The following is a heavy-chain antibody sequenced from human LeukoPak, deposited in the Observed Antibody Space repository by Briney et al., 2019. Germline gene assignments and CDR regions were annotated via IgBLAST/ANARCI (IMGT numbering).Heavy chain of an antibody. V-gene: IGHV3-7*01. Sequence: GGSLRLSCAAPGLRFSRFWMSWVRQAPGKGLEWVANIEEDGSEKNYVGSVRGRFTISRDNAKKSLYLQMNSLRDGDTALYYCVAGATSFDPWGQGTLVTVSS. CDR1: GLRFSRFW. J-gene: IGHJ5*02. CDR3: VAGATSFDP. D-gene: IGHD3-10*01. CDR2: IEEDGSEK.